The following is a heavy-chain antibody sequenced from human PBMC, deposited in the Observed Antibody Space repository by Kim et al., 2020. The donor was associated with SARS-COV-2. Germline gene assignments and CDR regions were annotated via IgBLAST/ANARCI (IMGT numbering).Heavy chain of an antibody. D-gene: IGHD3-22*01. Sequence: ASVKVSCKVSGYTLTELSMHWVRQAPGKGLEWMGGFDPEDGETIYAQKFQGRVTMTEDTSTDTAYMELSSLRSEDTAVYYCATDPPKPYYYDSSGYYRAFDIWGQGTMVTVSS. CDR3: ATDPPKPYYYDSSGYYRAFDI. CDR2: FDPEDGET. V-gene: IGHV1-24*01. J-gene: IGHJ3*02. CDR1: GYTLTELS.